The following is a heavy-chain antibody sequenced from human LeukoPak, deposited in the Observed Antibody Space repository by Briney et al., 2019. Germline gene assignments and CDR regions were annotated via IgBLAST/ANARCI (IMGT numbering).Heavy chain of an antibody. V-gene: IGHV4-59*08. CDR2: NYYSGST. J-gene: IGHJ4*02. D-gene: IGHD3-16*01. Sequence: SETLSLTCTVSGGSISSYYWSWIRQPPGKGLEWIGYNYYSGSTNYNPSLKSRVTISVDTSKNQVSQKLSSVTAADTAVYYCRRHRLKLWHFDDWGQGTLVTVSS. CDR3: RRHRLKLWHFDD. CDR1: GGSISSYY.